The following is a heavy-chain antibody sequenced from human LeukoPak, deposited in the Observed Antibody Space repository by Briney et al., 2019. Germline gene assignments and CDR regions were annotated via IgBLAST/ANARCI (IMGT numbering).Heavy chain of an antibody. CDR3: ARLPKGLYDYAY. CDR2: IYYSGST. CDR1: GGPISSSTYY. J-gene: IGHJ4*02. D-gene: IGHD2/OR15-2a*01. V-gene: IGHV4-39*02. Sequence: KPSETLSLTCTVSGGPISSSTYYWGWSPQPPGKGPEWVGTIYYSGSTYYNPSLKSRVTISGDASKNHFSLNLTSMTAADTAVYYCARLPKGLYDYAYWGQGTLVTVSS.